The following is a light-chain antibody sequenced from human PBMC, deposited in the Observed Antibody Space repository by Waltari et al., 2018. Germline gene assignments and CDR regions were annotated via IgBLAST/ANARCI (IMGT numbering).Light chain of an antibody. Sequence: SYDLTQPPSLSVSPGQTATITCSGHELDKTYTYLYQQKPGQSPVLVLYQDNVRPSGIPERFSGYNAGNTAILTISGTQAMDEADYYCLVWDSSIGVFGSGTKITVL. V-gene: IGLV3-1*01. CDR2: QDN. CDR3: LVWDSSIGV. CDR1: ELDKTY. J-gene: IGLJ1*01.